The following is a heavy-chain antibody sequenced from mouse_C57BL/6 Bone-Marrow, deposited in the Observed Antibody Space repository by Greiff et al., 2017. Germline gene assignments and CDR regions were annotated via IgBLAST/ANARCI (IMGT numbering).Heavy chain of an antibody. V-gene: IGHV1-55*01. CDR2: IYPGSGST. D-gene: IGHD1-1*01. J-gene: IGHJ1*03. Sequence: QVQLQQPGAELVKPGASVKMSCKASGYTFTSYWITWVKQRPGQGLEWIGDIYPGSGSTNYNEKFKSKATLTVDTSSSTAYMQLSSLTSEDSAVXYCYYYGSSYWYFDVWGTGTTVTVSS. CDR1: GYTFTSYW. CDR3: YYYGSSYWYFDV.